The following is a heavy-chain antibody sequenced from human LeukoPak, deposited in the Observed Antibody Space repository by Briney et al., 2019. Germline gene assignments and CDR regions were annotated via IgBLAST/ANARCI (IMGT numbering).Heavy chain of an antibody. CDR1: GYTFTGYY. V-gene: IGHV1-2*02. J-gene: IGHJ6*04. D-gene: IGHD3-10*01. Sequence: GASVKVSCKASGYTFTGYYMHWVRQAPGQGLEWMGWINPNSGGTNYAQKFQGRVTMTRDTSISTAYMELSRLRSDDTAVYYCARLRNYGSGSPTDVWGKGTTVTTSS. CDR2: INPNSGGT. CDR3: ARLRNYGSGSPTDV.